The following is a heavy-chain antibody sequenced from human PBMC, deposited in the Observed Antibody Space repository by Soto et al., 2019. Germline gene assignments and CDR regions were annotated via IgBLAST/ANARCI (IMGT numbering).Heavy chain of an antibody. CDR1: GGSISSYY. Sequence: LSLTCTVSGGSISSYYWSWIRQPPGKGLEWIGYIYYSGSTNYNPSLKSRVTISVDTSKNQFSLKLSSVTAADTAVYYCARVIAARFIDYWGQGTLVTVSS. CDR3: ARVIAARFIDY. CDR2: IYYSGST. J-gene: IGHJ4*02. V-gene: IGHV4-59*01. D-gene: IGHD6-6*01.